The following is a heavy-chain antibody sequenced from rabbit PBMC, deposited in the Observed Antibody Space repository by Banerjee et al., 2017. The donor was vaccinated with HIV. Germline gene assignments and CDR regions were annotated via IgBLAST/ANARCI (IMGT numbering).Heavy chain of an antibody. D-gene: IGHD2-1*01. CDR3: ARDSYDDYGDYTGFNL. CDR1: GFSFSSSYY. CDR2: IYGGNTDST. Sequence: QSLEESGGDLVKPGGSLTLTCTASGFSFSSSYYMCWIRQAPGKGLEWIACIYGGNTDSTYYASWAKGRFTISKTSSTTVTLQMTSLTAADTATYFCARDSYDDYGDYTGFNLWGPGTLVTVS. V-gene: IGHV1S40*01. J-gene: IGHJ4*01.